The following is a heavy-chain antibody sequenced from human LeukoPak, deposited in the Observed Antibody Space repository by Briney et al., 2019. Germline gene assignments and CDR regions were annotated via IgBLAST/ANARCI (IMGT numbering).Heavy chain of an antibody. CDR1: GGSISSSSYY. V-gene: IGHV4-39*07. CDR2: IYYSGST. J-gene: IGHJ4*02. CDR3: ARDHGGGYTMVRGVILIFDY. Sequence: SETLSLTCTVSGGSISSSSYYWGWIRQPPGKGLEWIGSIYYSGSTYYNPSLKSRVTISVDTSKNQFSLKLSSVTAADTAVYYCARDHGGGYTMVRGVILIFDYWGQGTLVTVSS. D-gene: IGHD3-10*01.